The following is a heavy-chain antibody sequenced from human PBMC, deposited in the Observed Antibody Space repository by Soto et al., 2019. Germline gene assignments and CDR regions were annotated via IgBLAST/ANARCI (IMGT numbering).Heavy chain of an antibody. Sequence: LQTLSLTCAISGDSVSRNSAAWNWIRQCPSRGLELLVRTYYRSKWYNDYAVSVKSRITINPDTSKNQFSLQLNSVTPEDTAVYYCARNIAAAGTYYGMDVWAKGPRSP. CDR2: TYYRSKWYN. D-gene: IGHD6-13*01. J-gene: IGHJ6*02. CDR3: ARNIAAAGTYYGMDV. CDR1: GDSVSRNSAA. V-gene: IGHV6-1*01.